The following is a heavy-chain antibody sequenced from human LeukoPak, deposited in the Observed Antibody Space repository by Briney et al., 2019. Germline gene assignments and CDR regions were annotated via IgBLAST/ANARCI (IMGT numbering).Heavy chain of an antibody. CDR3: ATMVGPRFGTYYFDF. V-gene: IGHV3-21*01. CDR2: ITPKSDYI. Sequence: GGSLRLSCVGSGFTFSDYALEWVRQPPGKGLEWVASITPKSDYIYYTPSVKGRLTISRDNARRSVYLQMNSLRADDTALYYCATMVGPRFGTYYFDFWGQGVQVTVSS. CDR1: GFTFSDYA. D-gene: IGHD3-16*01. J-gene: IGHJ4*01.